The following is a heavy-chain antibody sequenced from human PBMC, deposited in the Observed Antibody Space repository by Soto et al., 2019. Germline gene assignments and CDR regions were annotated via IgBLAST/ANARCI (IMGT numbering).Heavy chain of an antibody. CDR2: IIPIFGTA. CDR1: GGTFSSYA. J-gene: IGHJ4*02. CDR3: ARDKDGNKLAFDY. Sequence: ASVKVSCKTSGGTFSSYAISWVRQAPGQGLEWMGGIIPIFGTANYAQKFQGRVTITADESTSTAYMELSSLRSEDTAVYYCARDKDGNKLAFDYWGQGTLVTVSS. V-gene: IGHV1-69*13.